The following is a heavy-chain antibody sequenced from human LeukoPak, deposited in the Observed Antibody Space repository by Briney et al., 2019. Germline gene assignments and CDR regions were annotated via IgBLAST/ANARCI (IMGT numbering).Heavy chain of an antibody. V-gene: IGHV4-61*01. J-gene: IGHJ4*02. CDR2: IYYSGST. CDR3: ARDRGYYDSSGYLDY. CDR1: GGSISSSSYY. D-gene: IGHD3-22*01. Sequence: PSETLSLTCTVSGGSISSSSYYWSWIRQPPGKGLEWIGYIYYSGSTNYNPSLKSRVTISVDTSKNQFSLKLSSVTAADTAVYYCARDRGYYDSSGYLDYWGQGTLVTVSS.